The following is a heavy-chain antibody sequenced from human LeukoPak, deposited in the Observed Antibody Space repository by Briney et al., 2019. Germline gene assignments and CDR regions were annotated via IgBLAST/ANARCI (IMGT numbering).Heavy chain of an antibody. CDR1: GGSFGGYY. D-gene: IGHD3-10*01. V-gene: IGHV4-34*01. CDR2: MNHSGST. CDR3: AKILLRYAFDI. Sequence: KPSETRSLTCAVDGGSFGGYYWSWIRQPPGKGLEWIGEMNHSGSTNYDPSLKSRVTISVDTSKNQFSLKLSSVTAADTAVYYCAKILLRYAFDIWGQGTMVTVSS. J-gene: IGHJ3*02.